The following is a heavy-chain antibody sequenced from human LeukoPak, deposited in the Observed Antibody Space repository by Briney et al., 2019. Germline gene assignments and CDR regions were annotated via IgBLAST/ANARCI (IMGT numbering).Heavy chain of an antibody. J-gene: IGHJ4*02. V-gene: IGHV3-23*01. CDR2: IGSSGGPT. D-gene: IGHD5-18*01. Sequence: PTGESLRLSCAASGFTFSNYAMSWVRQAPGKGLEWVSAIGSSGGPTYYANSVKGRFTISRDNSKNTLYLHMNSLRAEDTAVYYCARHLSGVTGYTYGRGIDYWGQGTLVTVSS. CDR3: ARHLSGVTGYTYGRGIDY. CDR1: GFTFSNYA.